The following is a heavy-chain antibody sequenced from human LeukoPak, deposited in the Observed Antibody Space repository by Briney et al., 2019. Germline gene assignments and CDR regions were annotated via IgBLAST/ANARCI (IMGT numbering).Heavy chain of an antibody. J-gene: IGHJ5*02. CDR1: GGSFSGYY. V-gene: IGHV4-34*01. CDR3: AYWLSTVGWFDP. CDR2: INHSGST. Sequence: SETLSLTCAVYGGSFSGYYWSWIRQPPGKGLEWIGEINHSGSTNYNPSLKSRVTISVDTSKNQFSLKLSSVTAADTAVYYCAYWLSTVGWFDPWGQETLVTVSS. D-gene: IGHD3-9*01.